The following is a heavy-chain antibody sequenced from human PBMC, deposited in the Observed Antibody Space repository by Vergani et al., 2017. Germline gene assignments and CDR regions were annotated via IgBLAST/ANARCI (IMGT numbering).Heavy chain of an antibody. V-gene: IGHV3-23*01. CDR3: VKEKIDLGSYFFDS. Sequence: EVQLLESGGGSAQPGGSLRLSCAASGFTFSTYAMTWVRQAPGKGLEWVSTISSDCGSTYYADSVKGRFTISRDNSKNTLSLQMNSLTAEDTAIYYCVKEKIDLGSYFFDSWGHGILVTVPS. D-gene: IGHD2/OR15-2a*01. CDR2: ISSDCGST. CDR1: GFTFSTYA. J-gene: IGHJ4*01.